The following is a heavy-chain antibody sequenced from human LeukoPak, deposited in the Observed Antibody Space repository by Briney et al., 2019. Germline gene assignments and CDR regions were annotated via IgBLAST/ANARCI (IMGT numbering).Heavy chain of an antibody. CDR3: AAARIDGYWYFDL. Sequence: ASVKVSCKASGFTFTSSAVQWVRQARGQRLEWIGWIVVGSGNTNYAQKFQGRVTITRDMSTSTAYMELSSLRSEDTAVYYCAAARIDGYWYFDLWGRGTLVTVSS. J-gene: IGHJ2*01. CDR1: GFTFTSSA. V-gene: IGHV1-58*01. D-gene: IGHD5-24*01. CDR2: IVVGSGNT.